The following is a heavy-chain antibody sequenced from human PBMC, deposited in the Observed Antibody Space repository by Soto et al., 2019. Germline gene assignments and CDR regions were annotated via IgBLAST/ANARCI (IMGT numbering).Heavy chain of an antibody. J-gene: IGHJ4*02. D-gene: IGHD2-15*01. CDR3: ARGVVVRAIDY. Sequence: EMQLVESGGGLAQPGGSLRLSCTASGFTFSYYEMNWVRQAPGKGLEWVSYISSSGRAIYYADSVKGRFTISRDNAKNSVYLQMNSLSPEDTAVYYCARGVVVRAIDYLGQGTLVTVSS. V-gene: IGHV3-48*03. CDR1: GFTFSYYE. CDR2: ISSSGRAI.